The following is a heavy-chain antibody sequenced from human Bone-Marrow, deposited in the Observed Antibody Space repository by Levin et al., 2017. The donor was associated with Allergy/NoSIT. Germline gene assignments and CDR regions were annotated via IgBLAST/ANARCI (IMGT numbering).Heavy chain of an antibody. Sequence: GESLKISCKASGYTFTSYDINWVRQATGQGLEWMGWMNPNSGNTGYAQKFQGRVTMTRNTSISTAYMELSSLRSEDTAVYYCARPKGSTNGIPNSGYYYGMDVWGQGTTVTVSS. CDR2: MNPNSGNT. CDR1: GYTFTSYD. V-gene: IGHV1-8*01. D-gene: IGHD2-8*01. CDR3: ARPKGSTNGIPNSGYYYGMDV. J-gene: IGHJ6*02.